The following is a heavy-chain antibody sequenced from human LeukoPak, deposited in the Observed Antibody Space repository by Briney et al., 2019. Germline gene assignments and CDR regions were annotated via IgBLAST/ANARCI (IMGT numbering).Heavy chain of an antibody. CDR3: ARDPLYRGLKDY. V-gene: IGHV1-69*13. CDR2: IIPIFGTA. Sequence: SVKVSCKASGGTFSSYAISWVRQAPGQGLEWMGGIIPIFGTANYAQKFQGRVTITADESTSTAYMELSSLRSEDTAVYYCARDPLYRGLKDYWGQGTLVTVSS. J-gene: IGHJ4*02. D-gene: IGHD2-2*02. CDR1: GGTFSSYA.